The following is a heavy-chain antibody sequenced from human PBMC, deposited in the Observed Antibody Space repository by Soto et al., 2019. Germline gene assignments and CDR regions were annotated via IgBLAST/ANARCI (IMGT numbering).Heavy chain of an antibody. V-gene: IGHV1-18*01. D-gene: IGHD1-7*01. CDR2: ISAYNGNT. CDR3: ARDTVELPYYYYGMDV. J-gene: IGHJ6*02. Sequence: ASVKVSCKASGYTFTSYGISWVRQAPGQGLEWMGWISAYNGNTNYAQKLQGRVTMTTDTSTSTAYTELRSLRSDDTAVYYCARDTVELPYYYYGMDVWGQGTTVTVSS. CDR1: GYTFTSYG.